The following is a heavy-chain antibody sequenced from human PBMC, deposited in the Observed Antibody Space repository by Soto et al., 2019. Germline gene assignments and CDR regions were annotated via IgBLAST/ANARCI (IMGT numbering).Heavy chain of an antibody. D-gene: IGHD6-25*01. CDR1: GFTFDSYA. Sequence: GGSLRLSCAASGFTFDSYAMNWVRQAPGKGLEWVSCISSSGTYTYYADSLKDRFTISRDNAKNSLYLHMNSLRVEDTAVYFCARDAEGSGGWGLGDYWGQGILVTVSS. V-gene: IGHV3-21*01. CDR3: ARDAEGSGGWGLGDY. CDR2: ISSSGTYT. J-gene: IGHJ4*02.